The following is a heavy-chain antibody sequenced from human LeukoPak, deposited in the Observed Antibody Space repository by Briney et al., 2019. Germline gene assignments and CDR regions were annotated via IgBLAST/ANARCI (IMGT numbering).Heavy chain of an antibody. CDR3: ASERYFDWFYFDY. J-gene: IGHJ4*02. V-gene: IGHV3-7*01. D-gene: IGHD3-9*01. CDR2: IKQDGSEK. Sequence: GSLRLSCAASGFTFSSYWMSWVRQAPGKGLEWVANIKQDGSEKYYVDSVKGRFTISRDNAKNSLYLQMNSLRAEDTAVYYCASERYFDWFYFDYWGQGTLVTVSS. CDR1: GFTFSSYW.